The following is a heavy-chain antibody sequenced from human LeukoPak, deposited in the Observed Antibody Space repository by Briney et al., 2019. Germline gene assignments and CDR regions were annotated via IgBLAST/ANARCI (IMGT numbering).Heavy chain of an antibody. Sequence: SETLSLTCSVSGGSMRSSNYFWDWIRQPPGKGLEWIGSIYYSGSTYYNPSLKSRVTISVDTSKNQFSLKLSSVTAADTAVYYCARLVTYYYGSGTPRDYWGQGTLVTVSS. CDR3: ARLVTYYYGSGTPRDY. CDR2: IYYSGST. CDR1: GGSMRSSNYF. V-gene: IGHV4-39*01. D-gene: IGHD3-10*01. J-gene: IGHJ4*02.